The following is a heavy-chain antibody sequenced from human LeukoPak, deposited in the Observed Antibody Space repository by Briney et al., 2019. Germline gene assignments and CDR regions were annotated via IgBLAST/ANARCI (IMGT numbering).Heavy chain of an antibody. CDR2: IKRDGSEK. D-gene: IGHD4-17*01. CDR1: GLTFRSYA. Sequence: GGSLRHSCAASGLTFRSYAMTWVRQAPGKGLEWVANIKRDGSEKNYVDSVKGRFTISRDNAKNSLYLQMNSLSIEDTAVYYCARGHYGDYDWGQGALVTVSS. V-gene: IGHV3-7*01. CDR3: ARGHYGDYD. J-gene: IGHJ4*02.